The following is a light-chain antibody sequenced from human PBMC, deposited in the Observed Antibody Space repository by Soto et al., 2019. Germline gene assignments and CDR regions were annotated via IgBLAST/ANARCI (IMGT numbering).Light chain of an antibody. J-gene: IGKJ2*01. CDR3: QQSYTNPRT. CDR1: QTISGY. Sequence: DVQMTPSPCSLSGSVGARVTMICRTSQTISGYLNWYQQKPGKAPKLLIYAATTLPPGAPSRFSGRGSGTEFTLTIISLQPEDSATYRCQQSYTNPRTVGQGTKVDSK. CDR2: AAT. V-gene: IGKV1-39*01.